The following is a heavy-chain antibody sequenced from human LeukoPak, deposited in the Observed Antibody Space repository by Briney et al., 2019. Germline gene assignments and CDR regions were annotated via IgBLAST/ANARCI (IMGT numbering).Heavy chain of an antibody. V-gene: IGHV4-59*12. Sequence: SETLSLTCTVSGGSISSYYWSWIRQPPGKGLEWIGYIYYSGSTNYNPSLKSRVTISVDTSKNQFSLKLSSVTAADTAVYYCARVNFYDSSGRYWYFDLWGRGTLVTVSS. CDR2: IYYSGST. CDR3: ARVNFYDSSGRYWYFDL. D-gene: IGHD3-22*01. CDR1: GGSISSYY. J-gene: IGHJ2*01.